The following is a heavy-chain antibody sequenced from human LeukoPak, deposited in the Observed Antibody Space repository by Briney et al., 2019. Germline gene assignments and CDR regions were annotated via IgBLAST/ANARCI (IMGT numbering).Heavy chain of an antibody. CDR3: ARAVSSSTYYYYGMDV. CDR1: GYTFTSYG. Sequence: ASVKVSCKASGYTFTSYGISWVRQAPGQVLGWMGWISAYNGNTNYAQKLQGRVTMTTDTSTSTAYMELKSLRSDDTAVYYCARAVSSSTYYYYGMDVWGQGTTVTVSS. V-gene: IGHV1-18*01. CDR2: ISAYNGNT. D-gene: IGHD6-13*01. J-gene: IGHJ6*02.